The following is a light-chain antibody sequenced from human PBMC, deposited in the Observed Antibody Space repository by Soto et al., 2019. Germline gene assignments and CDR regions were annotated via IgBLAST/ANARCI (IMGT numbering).Light chain of an antibody. V-gene: IGKV3-11*01. CDR1: QSVSIN. CDR2: DAS. CDR3: HQRINWPPDT. Sequence: EIVLTQSPATLSLSPGERATFSCRASQSVSINLVWYHQKPGQAPRLLIYDASNRATGIPARFSGSGSGTEFTLTISSLQPEDFVVYYCHQRINWPPDTFGGGTKVEIK. J-gene: IGKJ4*01.